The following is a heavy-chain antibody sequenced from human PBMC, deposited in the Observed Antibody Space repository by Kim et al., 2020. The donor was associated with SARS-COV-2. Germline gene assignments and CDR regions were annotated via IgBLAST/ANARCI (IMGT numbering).Heavy chain of an antibody. Sequence: NPYLKSRVTISVDKSTNQFSLKLSSVTAADTAVYYCARRGNYYGSGTFDYWGQGTLVTVSS. CDR3: ARRGNYYGSGTFDY. D-gene: IGHD3-10*01. V-gene: IGHV4-4*02. J-gene: IGHJ4*02.